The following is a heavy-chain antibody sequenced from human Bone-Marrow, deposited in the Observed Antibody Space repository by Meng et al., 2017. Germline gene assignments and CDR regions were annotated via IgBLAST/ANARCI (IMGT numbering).Heavy chain of an antibody. Sequence: GESLKISCAASGFTFSSYSMNWVRQAPGKGLEWVSSISSSSSYIYYADSVKGRFTISRDNAKNSLYLQMNSLRAEDTAVYYCARLYDYGDYAGLTEFDIWGQGNPGHRLL. V-gene: IGHV3-21*01. CDR3: ARLYDYGDYAGLTEFDI. D-gene: IGHD4-17*01. CDR1: GFTFSSYS. J-gene: IGHJ4*01. CDR2: ISSSSSYI.